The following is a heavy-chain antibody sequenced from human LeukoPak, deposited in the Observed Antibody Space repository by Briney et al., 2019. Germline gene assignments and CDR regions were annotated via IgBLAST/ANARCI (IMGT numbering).Heavy chain of an antibody. CDR3: ARGHGSGSYYGAFDI. D-gene: IGHD3-10*01. V-gene: IGHV3-21*01. CDR1: GFTFSSHN. Sequence: PGGSLRLSCAASGFTFSSHNMNWVRQAPGKGLEWVSSISTSSSYINYADSVKGRFTISRDNAKNSLYLQMNSLRAEDTAVYYCARGHGSGSYYGAFDIWGQGTMVTVSS. CDR2: ISTSSSYI. J-gene: IGHJ3*02.